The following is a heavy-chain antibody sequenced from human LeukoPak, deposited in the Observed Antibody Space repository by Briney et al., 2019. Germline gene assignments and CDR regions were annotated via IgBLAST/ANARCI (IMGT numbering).Heavy chain of an antibody. CDR2: IYYSGST. D-gene: IGHD1-14*01. J-gene: IGHJ4*02. CDR1: GGSISSSSYY. CDR3: ARGIGSPADY. V-gene: IGHV4-39*01. Sequence: SETLSLTCTVSGGSISSSSYYWGWIRQPPGKGLEWIGSIYYSGSTYYNPSLKSRVTISVDTSKNQFSLKLSSVTAADTAVYYCARGIGSPADYWGQGTLVTVSS.